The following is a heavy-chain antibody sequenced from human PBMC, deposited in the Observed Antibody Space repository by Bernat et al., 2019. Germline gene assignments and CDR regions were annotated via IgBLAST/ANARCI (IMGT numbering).Heavy chain of an antibody. D-gene: IGHD5-12*01. Sequence: QVQLVESGGGVVQPGRSLRLSCAASGFTFSSYGMHWVRQAPGKGLEWVAVISYDGSNKYYADSVKGRFTISRDNSKNTLYLQMNSLRAEDTAVYYCAKGAGDISVDTISYYYGMDVWGQGTTVTVSS. CDR2: ISYDGSNK. J-gene: IGHJ6*02. V-gene: IGHV3-30*18. CDR1: GFTFSSYG. CDR3: AKGAGDISVDTISYYYGMDV.